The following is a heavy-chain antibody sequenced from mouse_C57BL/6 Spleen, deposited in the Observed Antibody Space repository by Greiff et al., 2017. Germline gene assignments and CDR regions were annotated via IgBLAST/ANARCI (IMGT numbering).Heavy chain of an antibody. Sequence: VQLQQSGAELVKPGASVKMSCTASGFTIKDYYMNWVKQRTEQGLEWIGRIDPEDGDTKYNRKFQGKATITADTSSSTDYLQLSSLTSEDTAVYYCARWRDSNYGYWGQGTMLTVSS. CDR2: IDPEDGDT. D-gene: IGHD2-5*01. CDR1: GFTIKDYY. CDR3: ARWRDSNYGY. J-gene: IGHJ2*01. V-gene: IGHV14-2*01.